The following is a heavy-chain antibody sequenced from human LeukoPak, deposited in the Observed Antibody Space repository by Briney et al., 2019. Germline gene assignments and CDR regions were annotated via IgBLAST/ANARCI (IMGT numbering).Heavy chain of an antibody. CDR3: TQNIGGYSHVYYVDV. CDR2: IYHSGTT. V-gene: IGHV4-39*07. D-gene: IGHD5-18*01. J-gene: IGHJ6*03. Sequence: PSETLSLTCTVSGGSIITNNYHWGWIRQPPGKGLEWIGTIYHSGTTYYDPSLRSRVTISVDTSNNQFSPKLTSVTAADTATYYCTQNIGGYSHVYYVDVWGKGTTVTVSS. CDR1: GGSIITNNYH.